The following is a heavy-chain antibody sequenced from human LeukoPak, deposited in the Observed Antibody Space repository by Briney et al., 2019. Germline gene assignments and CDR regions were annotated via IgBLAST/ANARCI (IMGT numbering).Heavy chain of an antibody. J-gene: IGHJ4*02. CDR3: ARDPRVSC. Sequence: PGGSLRLSCTASGFIVSSNYMTWVRQAPGKGLEWVSVIYSDGSTFYADSVKGRFTISRDTSKNTLYLQMNNRRAADTVVYYCARDPRVSCWGQGALVTVSS. CDR1: GFIVSSNY. V-gene: IGHV3-53*01. CDR2: IYSDGST.